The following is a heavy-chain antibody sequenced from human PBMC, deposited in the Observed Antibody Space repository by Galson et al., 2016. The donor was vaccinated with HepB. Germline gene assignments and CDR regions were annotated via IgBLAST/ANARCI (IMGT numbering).Heavy chain of an antibody. J-gene: IGHJ6*02. V-gene: IGHV4-39*01. CDR3: GRQASSNPRDGMDV. CDR2: IYFTGIT. D-gene: IGHD6-13*01. CDR1: GGSISNSGYC. Sequence: SETLSLTCTASGGSISNSGYCWGWIRQPPGKGLEWIGTIYFTGITYYNPSLKSRVTISVDTSKNQFSLNLSSVTAADTSIYYCGRQASSNPRDGMDVWGQGTTVIVS.